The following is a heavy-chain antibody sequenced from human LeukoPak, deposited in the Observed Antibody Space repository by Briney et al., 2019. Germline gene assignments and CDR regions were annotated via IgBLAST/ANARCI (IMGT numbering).Heavy chain of an antibody. CDR2: ISWNSGSI. CDR3: AKDKVGDPRGFGFDY. Sequence: GGSLRLSCAASGFTFDDYAMHWVRQAPGKGLEWVSGISWNSGSIGYADSVKGRFAISRDNAKNSLYLQMNSLRAEDTALYYCAKDKVGDPRGFGFDYWGQGTLVTVSS. V-gene: IGHV3-9*01. CDR1: GFTFDDYA. D-gene: IGHD4-17*01. J-gene: IGHJ4*02.